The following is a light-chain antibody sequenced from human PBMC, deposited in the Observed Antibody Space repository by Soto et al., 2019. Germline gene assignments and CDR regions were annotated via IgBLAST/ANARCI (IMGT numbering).Light chain of an antibody. J-gene: IGLJ1*01. CDR1: SSNLGGNS. CDR3: GSWDSSLSAYV. Sequence: QSVLTQQTSVYAAPRQQVTITCSGSSSNLGGNSVSWYQQLPGTAPKLLIYDDNKRPSGIPDRFSGSKSGTSATLGITGFQTGDEADYYCGSWDSSLSAYVFGTGTKVTVL. CDR2: DDN. V-gene: IGLV1-51*01.